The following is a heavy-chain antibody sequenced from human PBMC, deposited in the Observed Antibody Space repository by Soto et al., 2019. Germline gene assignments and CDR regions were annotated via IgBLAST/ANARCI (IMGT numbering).Heavy chain of an antibody. CDR3: ARVGDSFGLDV. D-gene: IGHD2-15*01. CDR2: IHYRGST. V-gene: IGHV4-31*03. J-gene: IGHJ6*04. Sequence: QVQLQESGPGLVKSSETLSLTCKVSGGSITGAFYWNWIRQHPGKGLESIGSIHYRGSTYYNPSLKSRITIALDRSNNQVCLQLSSVTAADTAVYYCARVGDSFGLDVWGKGTTVTVSS. CDR1: GGSITGAFY.